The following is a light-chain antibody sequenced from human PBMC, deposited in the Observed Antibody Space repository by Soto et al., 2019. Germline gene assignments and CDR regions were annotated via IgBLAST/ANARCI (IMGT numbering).Light chain of an antibody. V-gene: IGLV2-14*01. CDR1: SSDVGAYNY. CDR3: CSYTTSNTFV. Sequence: QSALTQPASVSGSLGQSSTISCRGTSSDVGAYNYVSWYQQYPGKAPKLMIYHVTDRPSGVSNRFSGSKSGNTASLTISGLQAEDEADYYCCSYTTSNTFVFGTGTKVTVL. J-gene: IGLJ1*01. CDR2: HVT.